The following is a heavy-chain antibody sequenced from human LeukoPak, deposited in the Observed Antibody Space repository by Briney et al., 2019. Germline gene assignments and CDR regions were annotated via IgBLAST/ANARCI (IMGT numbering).Heavy chain of an antibody. Sequence: GGSLRLSCAASGFTFGSHGINWVRQAPGKGLEWVSGISPSGSISYYADSVKGRFTISRDNAKNSLYLQMNSLRAEDTAVYYCARDNRGWQGIAARPKRSDYYYMDVWGRGTTVTVSS. D-gene: IGHD6-6*01. J-gene: IGHJ6*03. CDR1: GFTFGSHG. CDR3: ARDNRGWQGIAARPKRSDYYYMDV. V-gene: IGHV3-21*01. CDR2: ISPSGSIS.